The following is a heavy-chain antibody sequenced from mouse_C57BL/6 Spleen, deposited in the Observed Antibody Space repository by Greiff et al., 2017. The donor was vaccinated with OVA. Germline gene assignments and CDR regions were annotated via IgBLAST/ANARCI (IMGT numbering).Heavy chain of an antibody. Sequence: QVQLQQPGAELVRPGTSVKLSCKASGYTFTSYWMHWVKQRPGQGLEWIGVIDPSDSYTNYNQKFKGKATLTVDTSSSTAYMQLSSLTSEDSAVYYCARSGAYYYGSSYAMDYWGQGTSVTVSS. CDR2: IDPSDSYT. CDR1: GYTFTSYW. V-gene: IGHV1-59*01. J-gene: IGHJ4*01. D-gene: IGHD1-1*01. CDR3: ARSGAYYYGSSYAMDY.